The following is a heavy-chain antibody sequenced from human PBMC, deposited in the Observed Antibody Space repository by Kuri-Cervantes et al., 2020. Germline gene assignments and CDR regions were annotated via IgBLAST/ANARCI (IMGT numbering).Heavy chain of an antibody. J-gene: IGHJ4*02. V-gene: IGHV3-33*01. CDR3: ARDRRPSSGSYAAY. CDR2: IWYDGSNK. CDR1: GFTFSNYG. Sequence: GGSLRLSCAASGFTFSNYGMHWVRQAPGKGLEWVAIIWYDGSNKYYADSVKGRFTISRDNSKNTLYLQMNSLRAGDTAVYYCARDRRPSSGSYAAYWGRGTLVTVSS. D-gene: IGHD1-26*01.